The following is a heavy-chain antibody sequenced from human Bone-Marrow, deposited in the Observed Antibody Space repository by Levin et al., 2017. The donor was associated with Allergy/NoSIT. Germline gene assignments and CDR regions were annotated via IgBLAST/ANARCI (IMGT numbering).Heavy chain of an antibody. CDR3: ARGGVFFGYDFWSGYPPFDY. Sequence: SETLSLTCTVSGGSISSYYWSWIRQPPGKGLEWIGYIYYSGSTNYNPSLKSRVTISVDTSKNQFSLKLSSVTAADTAVYYCARGGVFFGYDFWSGYPPFDYWGQGTLVTVSS. D-gene: IGHD3-3*01. V-gene: IGHV4-59*01. CDR1: GGSISSYY. J-gene: IGHJ4*02. CDR2: IYYSGST.